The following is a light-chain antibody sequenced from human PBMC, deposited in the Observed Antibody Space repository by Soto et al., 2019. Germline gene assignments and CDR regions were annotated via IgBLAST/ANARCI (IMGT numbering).Light chain of an antibody. J-gene: IGLJ2*01. CDR2: GSN. CDR3: QSYDSSMSGFVL. V-gene: IGLV1-40*01. Sequence: QSVLTQPPSVSGAPGQRVTISCTGSSSNIGAGYDVHWYQQLPGTAPKLLISGSNNRPSGVPDRFSGTKSGTSASLAITGRQAEDEAYYYCQSYDSSMSGFVLFGVGTKVTVL. CDR1: SSNIGAGYD.